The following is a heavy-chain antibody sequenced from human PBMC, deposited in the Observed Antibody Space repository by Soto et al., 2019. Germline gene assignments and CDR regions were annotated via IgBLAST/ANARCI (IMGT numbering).Heavy chain of an antibody. Sequence: EVHLVESGGGLIQPGGSLRLSCAASGLTFSNYWIHWVRQAPGEGLVWLSRINGDGSGTNYADSVKGRFTISRDNAKNTVYVQMNSLRAEDTAVYYCARGGLRAYWIDPWGQGTLVTVSS. CDR2: INGDGSGT. CDR3: ARGGLRAYWIDP. J-gene: IGHJ5*02. CDR1: GLTFSNYW. V-gene: IGHV3-74*01. D-gene: IGHD4-17*01.